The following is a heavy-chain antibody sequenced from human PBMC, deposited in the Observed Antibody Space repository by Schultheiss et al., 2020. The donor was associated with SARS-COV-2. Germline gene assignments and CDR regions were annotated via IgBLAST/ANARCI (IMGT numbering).Heavy chain of an antibody. V-gene: IGHV3-23*01. CDR3: AKGLGDSSGYYFPDYYYGMDV. CDR2: ISGSGGST. CDR1: GFTFSSYA. J-gene: IGHJ6*02. D-gene: IGHD3-22*01. Sequence: GESLKISCAASGFTFSSYAMSWVRQAPGKGLEWVSAISGSGGSTYYADSVKGRFTISRDNSKNTLYLQMNSLRAEDTAVNYCAKGLGDSSGYYFPDYYYGMDVWGQGTTVTVSS.